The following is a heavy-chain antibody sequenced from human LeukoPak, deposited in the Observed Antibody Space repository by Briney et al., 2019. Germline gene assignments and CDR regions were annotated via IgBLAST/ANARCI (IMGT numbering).Heavy chain of an antibody. V-gene: IGHV4-30-2*06. D-gene: IGHD4-11*01. Sequence: SETLSLTCTVSGGSISSGDYSWNWIRQSPGGGLEWVSYIHLRGKTYYNPSLKSRVAISVDTSKNQFSLKLRSVTAADTAVYYCARSGLIDDDYPSYFDYWGQGTLVTVSS. J-gene: IGHJ4*02. CDR2: IHLRGKT. CDR3: ARSGLIDDDYPSYFDY. CDR1: GGSISSGDYS.